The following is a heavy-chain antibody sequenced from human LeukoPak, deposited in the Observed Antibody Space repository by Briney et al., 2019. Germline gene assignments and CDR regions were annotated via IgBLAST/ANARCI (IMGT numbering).Heavy chain of an antibody. Sequence: GSLRLSCAASGFTFSSYAMSWVRQAPGKGLEWVSAISGSGGSTYYADSVKGRFTISRDNSKNTLYLQMNSLRAEDTAVYYCAKGDVVPAAIPYYYYGMDVWGQGTTVTVSS. CDR3: AKGDVVPAAIPYYYYGMDV. J-gene: IGHJ6*02. CDR2: ISGSGGST. CDR1: GFTFSSYA. D-gene: IGHD2-2*02. V-gene: IGHV3-23*01.